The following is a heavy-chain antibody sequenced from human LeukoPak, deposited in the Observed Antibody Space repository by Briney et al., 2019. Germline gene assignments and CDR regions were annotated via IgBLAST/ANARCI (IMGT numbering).Heavy chain of an antibody. D-gene: IGHD3-10*01. CDR3: AKDHSDRITTTSVAFDI. CDR1: GFTVSSNY. V-gene: IGHV3-53*01. Sequence: GGSLRLSCAASGFTVSSNYMSWVRQAPGKGLEWVSVIYSGGSTYYADSVKGRFTISRDNSKNTLYLQMNSLRAEDTAVYYCAKDHSDRITTTSVAFDIWGQGTMVTVSS. CDR2: IYSGGST. J-gene: IGHJ3*02.